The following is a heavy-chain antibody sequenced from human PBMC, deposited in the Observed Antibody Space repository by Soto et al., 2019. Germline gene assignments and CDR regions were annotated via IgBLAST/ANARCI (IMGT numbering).Heavy chain of an antibody. V-gene: IGHV3-53*01. J-gene: IGHJ4*02. CDR1: GFTVCSNY. CDR3: ARGFSYSNYVFDY. CDR2: IYNGGST. D-gene: IGHD4-4*01. Sequence: GSLRRSGVASGFTVCSNYWSWVRHAPGKGLEWVSVIYNGGSTYYGDSVKGRFTISRDNSKNTLYLQMNSLRAEDTAVYYCARGFSYSNYVFDYWGQGTLVTVSS.